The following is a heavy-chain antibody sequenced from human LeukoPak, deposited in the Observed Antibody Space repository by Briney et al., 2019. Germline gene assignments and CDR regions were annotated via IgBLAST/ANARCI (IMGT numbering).Heavy chain of an antibody. J-gene: IGHJ5*02. CDR1: GDSISGSDYY. D-gene: IGHD1-1*01. CDR3: LRHAGGIILT. CDR2: IWYSGSA. V-gene: IGHV4-39*01. Sequence: SATLSLTCNVSGDSISGSDYYWGWMRQPPGKGLEWIANIWYSGSAYYNPSLQSRVTITVDTSKNQFSLNVKSVTAGDSAVYYCLRHAGGIILTWGQGTRVAVSS.